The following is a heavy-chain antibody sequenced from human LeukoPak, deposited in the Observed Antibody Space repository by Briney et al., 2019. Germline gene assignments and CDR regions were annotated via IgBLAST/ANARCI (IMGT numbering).Heavy chain of an antibody. D-gene: IGHD6-13*01. CDR2: IYYSGST. V-gene: IGHV4-59*01. Sequence: SETLSLTCTVSGGSISSYYWSWIRQPPGKGLEWIGYIYYSGSTNYNPSLKSRVTISVDTSKNQFSLKLSSVTAADTAVYYCARARRGIAAAGRAHFLFDPWGQGTLVTVSS. CDR3: ARARRGIAAAGRAHFLFDP. CDR1: GGSISSYY. J-gene: IGHJ5*02.